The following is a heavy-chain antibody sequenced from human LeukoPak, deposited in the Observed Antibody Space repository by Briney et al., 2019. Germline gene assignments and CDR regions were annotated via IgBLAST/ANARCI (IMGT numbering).Heavy chain of an antibody. V-gene: IGHV3-23*01. J-gene: IGHJ4*02. CDR1: GFTFSSYA. D-gene: IGHD3-10*01. Sequence: SGGSLRLSCAASGFTFSSYAMSWVRQAPGKGLEWVSAISASGGSTYHADSVKGRFTISRDNSKNTVHLQMNSLRAEDRAVYYCAKVFSYYALYYSDYWGQGTLVTVSS. CDR2: ISASGGST. CDR3: AKVFSYYALYYSDY.